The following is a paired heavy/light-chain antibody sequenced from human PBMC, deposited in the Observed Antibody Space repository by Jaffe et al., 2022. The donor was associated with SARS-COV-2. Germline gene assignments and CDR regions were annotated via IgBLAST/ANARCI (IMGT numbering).Light chain of an antibody. J-gene: IGKJ3*01. CDR2: GAS. CDR3: QQYGSSPGIFT. CDR1: QSVDSSF. Sequence: EIVLTQSPGTLSLSPGERATLSCRASQSVDSSFLAWYQQKGGQAPRLLIHGASTRATGIPARFSGSGSGTDFTLTISRLEPEDFAVYYCQQYGSSPGIFTFGPGTKVDI. V-gene: IGKV3-20*01.
Heavy chain of an antibody. J-gene: IGHJ6*02. Sequence: VQLLESGGGLVQPGGSLRLSCAASGFIFSDYAMNWVRQAPGKGLEWVSGITGSGGSTYYADSVKGRFTISRDNSKKTLYLQMKTLRAEDTAVYYCAKPGYDILTGYYSYYFYGMDVWGQGTTVTVSS. CDR3: AKPGYDILTGYYSYYFYGMDV. CDR1: GFIFSDYA. V-gene: IGHV3-23*01. CDR2: ITGSGGST. D-gene: IGHD3-9*01.